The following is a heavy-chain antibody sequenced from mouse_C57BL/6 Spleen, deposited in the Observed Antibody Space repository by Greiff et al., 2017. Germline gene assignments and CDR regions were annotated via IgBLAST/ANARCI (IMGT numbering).Heavy chain of an antibody. V-gene: IGHV5-16*01. D-gene: IGHD4-1*01. CDR3: ARDETGTYAMDY. CDR1: GFTFSDYY. CDR2: INYDGSST. Sequence: EVKLMESEGGLVQPGSSMKLSCTASGFTFSDYYMAWVRQVPEKGLEWVANINYDGSSTYYLDSLKSRFIISGDNAKNILYLQMSSLKSEDTATYYCARDETGTYAMDYWGQGTSVTVSS. J-gene: IGHJ4*01.